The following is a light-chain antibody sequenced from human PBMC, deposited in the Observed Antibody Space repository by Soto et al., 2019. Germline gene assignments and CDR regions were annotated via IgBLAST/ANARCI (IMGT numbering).Light chain of an antibody. CDR3: QQYVNSPYP. J-gene: IGKJ2*01. CDR2: GAS. V-gene: IGKV3-20*01. Sequence: PGERATLSCRASQSITINYLAWYQQQPGQAPRLVIHGASSRATDIPDRFSGSGSGTDFTLTISRLEPEDFAVYYCQQYVNSPYPFGQGTKLQI. CDR1: QSITINY.